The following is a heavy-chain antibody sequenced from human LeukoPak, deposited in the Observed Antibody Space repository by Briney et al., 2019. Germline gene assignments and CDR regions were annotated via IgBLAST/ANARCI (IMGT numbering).Heavy chain of an antibody. J-gene: IGHJ4*02. V-gene: IGHV4-34*01. Sequence: PSETLSLTCAVYGGSFSGYYWSWIRPPPGKGLEWIGEINHSGSTNYNPSLKSRVTISVDTSKNQFSLKLSSVTAADTAVYYCARQNAATVVTADYWGQGTLVTVSS. D-gene: IGHD4-23*01. CDR1: GGSFSGYY. CDR3: ARQNAATVVTADY. CDR2: INHSGST.